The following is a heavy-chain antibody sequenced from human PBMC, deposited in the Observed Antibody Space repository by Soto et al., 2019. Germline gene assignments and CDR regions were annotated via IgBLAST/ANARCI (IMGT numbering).Heavy chain of an antibody. D-gene: IGHD1-1*01. CDR3: ARVGNWKDGLGF. CDR2: IYYSGKT. CDR1: GGSISSYY. J-gene: IGHJ4*02. Sequence: SETLSLTCTVSGGSISSYYWSWIRQPPGKGLEWIGYIYYSGKTYYNPSLKSRVTISVDTSKNQFSLKLTSVTAADTAVYYCARVGNWKDGLGFWGQGALVTGSS. V-gene: IGHV4-59*01.